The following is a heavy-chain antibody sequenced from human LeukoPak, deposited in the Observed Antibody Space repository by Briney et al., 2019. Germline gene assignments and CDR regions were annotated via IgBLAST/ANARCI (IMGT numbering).Heavy chain of an antibody. CDR2: ISYDGSNK. V-gene: IGHV3-30*03. J-gene: IGHJ4*02. CDR1: GFTFSSYG. CDR3: GRGFSIVPAGIPDY. Sequence: GGSLRLSCAASGFTFSSYGMHWVRQAPGKGLEWVAVISYDGSNKYYADSVKGRFTISRDNAKNTLYLQMNSLRAEDTAVYYCGRGFSIVPAGIPDYWGLGTLVTVSS. D-gene: IGHD2-2*02.